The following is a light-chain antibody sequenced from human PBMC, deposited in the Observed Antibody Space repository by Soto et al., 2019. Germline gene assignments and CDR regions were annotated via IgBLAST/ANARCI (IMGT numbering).Light chain of an antibody. CDR1: SSDVGGYNY. V-gene: IGLV2-14*01. CDR3: SSYTSSSTYV. J-gene: IGLJ1*01. CDR2: EVS. Sequence: QSVLTQPASVSGSPGQSITISCTGTSSDVGGYNYVSWYQRHPGKAPKLMIYEVSNRPSGVSNRFPGSKSGNTASLTISGLQAEDEADYYCSSYTSSSTYVFGTGTKVTVL.